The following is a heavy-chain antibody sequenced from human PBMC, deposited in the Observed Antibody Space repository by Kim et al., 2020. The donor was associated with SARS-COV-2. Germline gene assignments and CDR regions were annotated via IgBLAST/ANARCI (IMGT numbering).Heavy chain of an antibody. Sequence: GGSLRLSCAASGFTFSGSAMHWVRQASGKGLEWVGRMRNKANGYATAYAVSVKGRFTISRDDLKNTAYLQMNSLKTEDTAVYYCTRVNPMAGAWYDAFDIWGQGTMLTVSS. CDR2: MRNKANGYAT. V-gene: IGHV3-73*01. J-gene: IGHJ3*02. CDR1: GFTFSGSA. D-gene: IGHD6-19*01. CDR3: TRVNPMAGAWYDAFDI.